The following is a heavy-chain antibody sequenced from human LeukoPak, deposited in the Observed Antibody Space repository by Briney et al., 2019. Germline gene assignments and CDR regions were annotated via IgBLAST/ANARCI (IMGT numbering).Heavy chain of an antibody. D-gene: IGHD3-22*01. CDR3: VRDGDIVVVITFDY. CDR2: ISGNGGNT. V-gene: IGHV3-23*01. J-gene: IGHJ4*02. CDR1: GFTFNTHS. Sequence: GGSLRLSCAASGFTFNTHSMNWVRQAPGKGLEWVSAISGNGGNTYYADSVEGRFTISRDNSKNTLYLQMDRLRVEDSAVYYCVRDGDIVVVITFDYWGQGTLVTVSS.